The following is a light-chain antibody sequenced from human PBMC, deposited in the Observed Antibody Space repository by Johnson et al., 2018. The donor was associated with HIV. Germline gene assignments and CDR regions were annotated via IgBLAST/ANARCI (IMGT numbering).Light chain of an antibody. J-gene: IGLJ1*01. CDR2: ENN. CDR3: GTWDSSLSADV. Sequence: HSVLTQPPSASGTPGQRVTISCSGSSSNIGNNYVSWYQQLPGTAPKLLIYENNKRPSGIPDRFSGSKSGTSATLGITGLQPGDEADYYCGTWDSSLSADVFGTGTKVTVL. CDR1: SSNIGNNY. V-gene: IGLV1-51*02.